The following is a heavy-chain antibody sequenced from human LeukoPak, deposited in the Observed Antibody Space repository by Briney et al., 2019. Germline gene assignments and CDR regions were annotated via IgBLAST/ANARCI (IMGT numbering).Heavy chain of an antibody. CDR3: ARDSSGWERRGEFGY. CDR1: GYTFTSYG. D-gene: IGHD6-25*01. V-gene: IGHV1-18*01. J-gene: IGHJ4*02. CDR2: ISAYNGNT. Sequence: ASVKVSCKASGYTFTSYGISWVRQAPGQGLEWMGWISAYNGNTNYAQKLQGRVTMTTDTSTSTAYMELRSLRSDDTAVYYCARDSSGWERRGEFGYWGQGTLVTVSS.